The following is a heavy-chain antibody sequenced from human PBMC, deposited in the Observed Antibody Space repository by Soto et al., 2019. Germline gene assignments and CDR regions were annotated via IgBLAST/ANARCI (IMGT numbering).Heavy chain of an antibody. J-gene: IGHJ5*02. D-gene: IGHD3-10*01. Sequence: ASETLSLTCTVSGASISSSNYYWGWIRQPPGKGLEWIGSIYYTGTTYYKSSLKSRVTISLDTSKNQFSLKLNSVTAADTAVYYCARGPKSPRPFYAVRGVMREGWFDPWGQGTLVTVSS. CDR1: GASISSSNYY. CDR3: ARGPKSPRPFYAVRGVMREGWFDP. CDR2: IYYTGTT. V-gene: IGHV4-39*01.